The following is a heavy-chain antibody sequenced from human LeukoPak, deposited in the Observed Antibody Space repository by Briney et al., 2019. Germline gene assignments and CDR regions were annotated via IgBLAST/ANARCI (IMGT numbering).Heavy chain of an antibody. CDR3: AREVYSSSWDVDFQH. Sequence: ASVKVSCKASGYTFTSYAMNWVRQAPGQGLEWMGWINTNTGNPTYAQGFTGRSVFSLDTSVSTAYLQISSLKAEDTAVYYCAREVYSSSWDVDFQHWGQGTLATVSS. V-gene: IGHV7-4-1*02. CDR2: INTNTGNP. D-gene: IGHD6-13*01. CDR1: GYTFTSYA. J-gene: IGHJ1*01.